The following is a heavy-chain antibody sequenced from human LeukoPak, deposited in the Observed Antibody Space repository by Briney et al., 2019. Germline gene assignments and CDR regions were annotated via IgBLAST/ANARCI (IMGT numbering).Heavy chain of an antibody. CDR3: ARERSYYYGSGSYVYYYYGMDV. Sequence: ASVKVSCKASGGTFSSYAISWVRQAPGQGLEWMGGIIPIFGTAIYAQKFQGRVTITADESTSTAYMELSSLRSEDTAVYYCARERSYYYGSGSYVYYYYGMDVWGQGTTVTVSS. CDR1: GGTFSSYA. D-gene: IGHD3-10*01. J-gene: IGHJ6*02. CDR2: IIPIFGTA. V-gene: IGHV1-69*13.